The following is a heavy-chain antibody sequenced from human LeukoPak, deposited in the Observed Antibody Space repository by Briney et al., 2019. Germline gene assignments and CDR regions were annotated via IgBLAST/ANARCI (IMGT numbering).Heavy chain of an antibody. D-gene: IGHD6-6*01. CDR3: AKGGYSSSPDFDY. Sequence: QPGRSLRLSCAASGFTFDDYAMHWVRHAPGKGLEWVSGISWNSGSIGYADPVKGRFTISRDNAKNSLYLQMNSLRAEDTALYYCAKGGYSSSPDFDYWGQGTLVTVSS. CDR2: ISWNSGSI. CDR1: GFTFDDYA. V-gene: IGHV3-9*01. J-gene: IGHJ4*02.